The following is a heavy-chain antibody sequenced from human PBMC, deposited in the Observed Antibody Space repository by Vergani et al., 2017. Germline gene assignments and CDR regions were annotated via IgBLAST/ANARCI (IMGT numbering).Heavy chain of an antibody. Sequence: EVQLVQSGAEVKKPGATMKISCKVSGYTFTDHYMHWVKQAPGKGLEWMGLVDPEDGETIYAEKFKGRVTIAADTSTDTAHLELSSLRSEDTAVYYCATPQTVTTGGMEVWVQGTTDVDSS. V-gene: IGHV1-69-2*01. D-gene: IGHD4-17*01. CDR2: VDPEDGET. J-gene: IGHJ6*01. CDR3: ATPQTVTTGGMEV. CDR1: GYTFTDHY.